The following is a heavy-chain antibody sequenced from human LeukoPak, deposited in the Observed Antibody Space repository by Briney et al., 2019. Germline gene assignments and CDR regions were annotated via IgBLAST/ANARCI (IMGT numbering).Heavy chain of an antibody. Sequence: SETLPLTCTVYGGSFSGYYWSWIRQPPGKGLEWIGEINHSGSTNYNPSLKSRVTISVDTSKNQFSLKLSSVTAADTAVYYCARGQGVRGVIRYWGQGTLVTVSS. D-gene: IGHD3-10*01. CDR1: GGSFSGYY. CDR3: ARGQGVRGVIRY. V-gene: IGHV4-34*01. J-gene: IGHJ4*02. CDR2: INHSGST.